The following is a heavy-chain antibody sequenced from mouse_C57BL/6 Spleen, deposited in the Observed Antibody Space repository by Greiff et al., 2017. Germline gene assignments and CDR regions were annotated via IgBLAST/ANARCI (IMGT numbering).Heavy chain of an antibody. D-gene: IGHD1-1*01. CDR1: GYTFTDYY. CDR3: ARKGSSYYYAMDY. J-gene: IGHJ4*01. Sequence: VHVKQSGPVLVKPGASVKMSCKASGYTFTDYYMNWVKQSHGKSLEWIGVINPYNGGTSYNQKFKGKATLTVDKSSSTAYMELNSLTSEDSAVYYCARKGSSYYYAMDYWGQGTSVTVSS. V-gene: IGHV1-19*01. CDR2: INPYNGGT.